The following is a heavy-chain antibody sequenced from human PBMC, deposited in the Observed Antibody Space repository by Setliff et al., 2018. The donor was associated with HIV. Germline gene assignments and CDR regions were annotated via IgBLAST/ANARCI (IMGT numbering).Heavy chain of an antibody. CDR1: GGAFNGYY. CDR3: ARVLVRGVIAN. CDR2: INHKGVT. J-gene: IGHJ4*02. D-gene: IGHD3-10*01. V-gene: IGHV4-34*01. Sequence: PSETLSLTCAVYGGAFNGYYWTWIRQSPGRGLEWIGEINHKGVTNYSPSLMRRVTISVDTSKNQFSLKLSSVTAADTAVYYCARVLVRGVIANWGQGTLVTVSS.